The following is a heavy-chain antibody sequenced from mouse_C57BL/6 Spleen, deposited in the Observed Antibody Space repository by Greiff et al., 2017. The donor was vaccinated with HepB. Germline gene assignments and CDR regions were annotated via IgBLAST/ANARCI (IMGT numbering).Heavy chain of an antibody. J-gene: IGHJ2*01. D-gene: IGHD2-10*02. CDR1: GYTFTSYW. Sequence: QVQLKQPGAELVKPGASVKLSCKASGYTFTSYWMQWVKQRPGQGLEWIGEIDPSDSYTNYNQKFKGKATLTVDTSSSTAYMQLSSLTSEDSAVYYCASWVCSYWGQGTTLTVSS. V-gene: IGHV1-50*01. CDR2: IDPSDSYT. CDR3: ASWVCSY.